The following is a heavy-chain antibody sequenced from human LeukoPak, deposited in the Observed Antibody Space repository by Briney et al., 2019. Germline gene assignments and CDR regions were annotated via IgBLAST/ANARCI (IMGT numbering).Heavy chain of an antibody. V-gene: IGHV3-11*01. CDR3: AREVVIFPDYYYYGMDV. J-gene: IGHJ6*02. D-gene: IGHD3-9*01. Sequence: GGSLRLSCAASGFPFRDYYMTWIRQAPGKGLEWISYISRSGDSLYYADSVEGRFTISRDNAKNSLFLQMNSLRADDTAVYYCAREVVIFPDYYYYGMDVWGQGTTVTVSS. CDR2: ISRSGDSL. CDR1: GFPFRDYY.